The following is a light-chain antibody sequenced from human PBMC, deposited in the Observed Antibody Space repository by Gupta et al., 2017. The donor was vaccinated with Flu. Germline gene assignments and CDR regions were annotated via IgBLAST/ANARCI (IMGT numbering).Light chain of an antibody. CDR3: LQANSFPLS. CDR2: AAS. V-gene: IGKV1-12*01. Sequence: DIQMTQSPSTVSASVGDRVSITCRASKHINSWLAWYQKKPGQAPKVLIYAASSLQSGVPSRFSGSGYGTDFTLTISSLQPEDFATYFCLQANSFPLSFGGGTKVEMK. J-gene: IGKJ4*01. CDR1: KHINSW.